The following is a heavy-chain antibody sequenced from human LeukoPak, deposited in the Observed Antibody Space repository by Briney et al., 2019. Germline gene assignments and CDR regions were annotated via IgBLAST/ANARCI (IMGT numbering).Heavy chain of an antibody. V-gene: IGHV3-30*02. CDR3: AKDSYYGIDY. D-gene: IGHD3-10*01. CDR2: IRYDGSTK. J-gene: IGHJ4*02. Sequence: GGSLRLSCAASGFTFSSCGMYWVRQAPGKGLEWVAFIRYDGSTKYSADSVKGRFTISRDNSKNTLYLQMNSLRTDDTAVYYCAKDSYYGIDYWGQGTLVTVPS. CDR1: GFTFSSCG.